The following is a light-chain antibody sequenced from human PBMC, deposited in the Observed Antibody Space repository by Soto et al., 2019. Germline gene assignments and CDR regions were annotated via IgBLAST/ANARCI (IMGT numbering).Light chain of an antibody. Sequence: EIVLTQSPGTLSLSPGERATLSCRASQSVSRSYLAWYQQKPGQAPRLLIYGASSRATAIPDRFSGSGSGTVFSLTISRLEPEDFAVYYCQQYGSSPLTFGGWTKVEIK. CDR1: QSVSRSY. J-gene: IGKJ4*01. V-gene: IGKV3-20*01. CDR2: GAS. CDR3: QQYGSSPLT.